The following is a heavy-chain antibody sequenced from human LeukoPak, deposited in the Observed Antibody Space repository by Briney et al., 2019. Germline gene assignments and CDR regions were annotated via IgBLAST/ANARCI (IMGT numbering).Heavy chain of an antibody. D-gene: IGHD6-13*01. CDR3: ARDFRPVVGAAGTFDY. CDR2: IKQDGSEK. J-gene: IGHJ4*02. V-gene: IGHV3-7*01. Sequence: GGSLRLSCAASGFTFSSSWMSWVRQAPGKGLEWVANIKQDGSEKYYVASVKGRFTISRDNAKNSLYLQMNSLRAEDTAVYYCARDFRPVVGAAGTFDYWGQGTLVTVSS. CDR1: GFTFSSSW.